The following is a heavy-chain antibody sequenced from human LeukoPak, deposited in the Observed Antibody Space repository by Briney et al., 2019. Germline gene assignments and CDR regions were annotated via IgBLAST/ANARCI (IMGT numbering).Heavy chain of an antibody. CDR3: ARDLGTSGWYTFDF. J-gene: IGHJ5*01. V-gene: IGHV6-1*01. D-gene: IGHD6-19*01. CDR2: TYYRYKWYD. Sequence: SQTLSLTCAISGDSVSSKNGAWNWIRQSPSRGLEWLVSTYYRYKWYDEYADSVKGRVTISPDTPKNQFSLHVYSVTPEDTAVYYCARDLGTSGWYTFDFWGQGTLVTVSS. CDR1: GDSVSSKNGA.